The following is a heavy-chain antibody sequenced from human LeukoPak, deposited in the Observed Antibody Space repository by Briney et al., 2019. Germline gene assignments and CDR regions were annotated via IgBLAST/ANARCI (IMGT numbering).Heavy chain of an antibody. CDR3: ARTFRLGDILPTYTLAFDI. Sequence: GGSLRLSCAASGFTFSDYWVHWVRHAPGKGPEWGAHVKQDGSEKHYLESVKGRFPISRDNAKHSLYLQMTSLRAKDTAVYYCARTFRLGDILPTYTLAFDIWAKGQWSPSLQ. CDR1: GFTFSDYW. CDR2: VKQDGSEK. D-gene: IGHD3-9*01. V-gene: IGHV3-7*05. J-gene: IGHJ3*02.